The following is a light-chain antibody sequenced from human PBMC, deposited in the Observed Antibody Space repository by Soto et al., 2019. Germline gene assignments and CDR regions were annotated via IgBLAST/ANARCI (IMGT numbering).Light chain of an antibody. J-gene: IGLJ1*01. Sequence: QSALTQPASVSGSPGQSITISCTGTISDVSGYNFVSWYQQYPGEAPKLMIYDVSNRPSGVSNRFSGSKSGNTASLTISRLQAEDEAEYYCSSYTSSKSYVFGPGTKVTVL. V-gene: IGLV2-14*03. CDR1: ISDVSGYNF. CDR3: SSYTSSKSYV. CDR2: DVS.